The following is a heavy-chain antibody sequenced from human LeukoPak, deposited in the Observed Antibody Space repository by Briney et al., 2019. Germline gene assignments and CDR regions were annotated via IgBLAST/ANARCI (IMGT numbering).Heavy chain of an antibody. CDR3: ASYLGGELLNYFDY. J-gene: IGHJ4*02. CDR1: GFTFSSYG. D-gene: IGHD1-26*01. V-gene: IGHV3-23*01. Sequence: GGSLRLSCAASGFTFSSYGMSWVRQAPGKGLEWVSAISGSGGSTYYADSVRGRFTISRDNSKNTLYLQMNSLRAEDTAVYYCASYLGGELLNYFDYWGQGTLVTVSS. CDR2: ISGSGGST.